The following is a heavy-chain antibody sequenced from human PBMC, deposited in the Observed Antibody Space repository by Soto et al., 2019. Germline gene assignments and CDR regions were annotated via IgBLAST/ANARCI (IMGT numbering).Heavy chain of an antibody. J-gene: IGHJ6*02. CDR2: ISYDGNNK. V-gene: IGHV3-33*05. CDR3: ARDLDTYDSSGPI. D-gene: IGHD3-22*01. CDR1: GFTFSSYG. Sequence: QVQLVESGGGVVQPGRSLRLSCAASGFTFSSYGMHWVRQAPGKGLEWVAVISYDGNNKYFEESVKGRFTISRDNYKNTLHLKMNSLRAEDTALYYGARDLDTYDSSGPIWGQGTTVTVSS.